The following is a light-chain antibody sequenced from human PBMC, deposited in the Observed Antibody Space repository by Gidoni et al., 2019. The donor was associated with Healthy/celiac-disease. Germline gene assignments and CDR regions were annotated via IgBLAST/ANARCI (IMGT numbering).Light chain of an antibody. CDR3: QAWDSSTVV. CDR2: QDS. J-gene: IGLJ2*01. V-gene: IGLV3-1*01. CDR1: KLGDNY. Sequence: SYALSQPPSVSVSPGQTASITCSGDKLGDNYACWYQQKPGQSPVLVIYQDSKRPSGIPERFSGSSSGNTATLTISGTQAMDEADYYCQAWDSSTVVFGGGTKLTVL.